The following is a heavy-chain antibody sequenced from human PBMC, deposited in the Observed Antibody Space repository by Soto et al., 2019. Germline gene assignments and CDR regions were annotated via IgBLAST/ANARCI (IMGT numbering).Heavy chain of an antibody. D-gene: IGHD2-21*02. CDR1: GFTFSSYA. V-gene: IGHV3-23*01. Sequence: GGSLRLSCAASGFTFSSYAMSWVRQAPGKGLEWVSAISGSGGSTYYADSVKGRFTISRDNSKNTLYLQMNSLRAEDTAVYYCAKSLHIVVVTAIPYFDYWGQGTLVTVSS. CDR3: AKSLHIVVVTAIPYFDY. CDR2: ISGSGGST. J-gene: IGHJ4*02.